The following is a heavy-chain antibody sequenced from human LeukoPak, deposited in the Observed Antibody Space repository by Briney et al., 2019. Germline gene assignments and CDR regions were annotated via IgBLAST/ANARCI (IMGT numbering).Heavy chain of an antibody. CDR2: INPSGGST. J-gene: IGHJ5*02. V-gene: IGHV1-46*01. Sequence: ASVKGSCKASGYTFTRYFMHWVRQAPGQGLEWMGIINPSGGSTSYAQKFQGRVTMTRDTSTSTVYMELSSLRSEDTAVYYCASSFLRGSNWFDPWGQGTLVTVSS. CDR1: GYTFTRYF. CDR3: ASSFLRGSNWFDP. D-gene: IGHD2/OR15-2a*01.